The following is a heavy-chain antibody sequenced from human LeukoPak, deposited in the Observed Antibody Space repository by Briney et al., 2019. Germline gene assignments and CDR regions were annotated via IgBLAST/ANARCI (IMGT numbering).Heavy chain of an antibody. J-gene: IGHJ5*02. CDR1: GFTFDDYA. CDR2: ISWNSGSI. D-gene: IGHD6-13*01. CDR3: AKACRESSSWFRGQENWFDP. V-gene: IGHV3-9*01. Sequence: GGSLRLSCAASGFTFDDYAMHWVRQAPGKGLEWVSGISWNSGSIGYADSVKGRFTISRDNAKNSLYLQMNSLRAEDTALYYCAKACRESSSWFRGQENWFDPWGQGTLVTVSS.